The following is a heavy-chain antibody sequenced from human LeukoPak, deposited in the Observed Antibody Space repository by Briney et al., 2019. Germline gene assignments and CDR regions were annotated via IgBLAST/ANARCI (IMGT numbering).Heavy chain of an antibody. V-gene: IGHV3-23*01. D-gene: IGHD3-3*01. Sequence: PGGSLRLSCAASGFTFSGFAMSWIRQAPGMGLEWVSAITAGGGSTYYADSVKGRFTISRDNSKNTLYVQMNSLRAEDTAVYYCAKDFWSGYYSGYFDYWGQGTLVTVSS. CDR2: ITAGGGST. J-gene: IGHJ4*02. CDR3: AKDFWSGYYSGYFDY. CDR1: GFTFSGFA.